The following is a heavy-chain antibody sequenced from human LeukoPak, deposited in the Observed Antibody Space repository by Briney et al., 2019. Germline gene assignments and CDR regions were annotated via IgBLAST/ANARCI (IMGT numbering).Heavy chain of an antibody. CDR3: ARVSTRGYSYGYGY. CDR2: INPNSGGT. V-gene: IGHV1-2*04. D-gene: IGHD5-18*01. Sequence: PVASVKVSCKASGYTFTGYYMHWVRQAPGQGLEWMGWINPNSGGTNYAQKFRGWVTMTRDTSISTAYMELSRLRSDDTAVYYCARVSTRGYSYGYGYWGQGTLVTVSS. CDR1: GYTFTGYY. J-gene: IGHJ4*02.